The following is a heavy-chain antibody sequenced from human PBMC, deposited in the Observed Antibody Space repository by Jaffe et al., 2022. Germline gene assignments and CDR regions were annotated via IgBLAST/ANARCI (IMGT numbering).Heavy chain of an antibody. D-gene: IGHD5-18*01. J-gene: IGHJ4*02. CDR1: GFTFSSYW. Sequence: EVQLVESGGGLVQPGGSLRLSCAASGFTFSSYWMSWVRQAPGKGLEWVANIKQDGSEKYYVDSVKGRFTISRDNAKNSLYLQMNSLRAEDTAVYYCARDVLLGPGGVVASGYSYGSPINYWGQGTLVTVSS. CDR2: IKQDGSEK. V-gene: IGHV3-7*05. CDR3: ARDVLLGPGGVVASGYSYGSPINY.